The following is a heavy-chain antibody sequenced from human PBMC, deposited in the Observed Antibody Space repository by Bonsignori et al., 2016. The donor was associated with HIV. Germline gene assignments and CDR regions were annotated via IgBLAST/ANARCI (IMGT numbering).Heavy chain of an antibody. Sequence: GESLKISCVASGFTFSNYAISWVRQAPGNGLDWVSVISDSGTSTYHADSVKGRFTISRDNSRNTLYLQMNSLRADDTAVYYCTVFGAISDYWGQGTLVTVSS. CDR1: GFTFSNYA. CDR3: TVFGAISDY. J-gene: IGHJ4*02. CDR2: ISDSGTST. D-gene: IGHD3-3*01. V-gene: IGHV3-23*01.